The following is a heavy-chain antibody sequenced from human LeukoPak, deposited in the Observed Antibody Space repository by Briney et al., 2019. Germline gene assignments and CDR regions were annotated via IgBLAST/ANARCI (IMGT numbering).Heavy chain of an antibody. CDR3: ARSPPHLPYLAFQPDNWFDP. CDR1: GFTFSSYA. D-gene: IGHD1-14*01. Sequence: GGSLRLSCAASGFTFSSYAMSWVRQAPGKGLEWVSGISGSGDSGSGDTTYYADSVKGRFTISRDDSKNTLYLQMNSLRAEDTAVYYCARSPPHLPYLAFQPDNWFDPWGQGTLVTVSS. V-gene: IGHV3-23*01. CDR2: ISGSGDSGSGDTT. J-gene: IGHJ5*02.